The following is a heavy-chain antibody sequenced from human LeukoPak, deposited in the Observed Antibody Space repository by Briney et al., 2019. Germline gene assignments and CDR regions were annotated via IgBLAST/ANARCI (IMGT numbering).Heavy chain of an antibody. CDR2: INSDGSST. D-gene: IGHD2-2*01. Sequence: GGSLRLSCAASGFTFSSYWMHWVRQAPGKGLVWVSRINSDGSSTSYADSVKGRFTISRDNAKNKLYLQMNSLRAEDTAVYYCARGRIVVVPAPRSGWFDPWGQGTLVTVSS. J-gene: IGHJ5*02. V-gene: IGHV3-74*01. CDR1: GFTFSSYW. CDR3: ARGRIVVVPAPRSGWFDP.